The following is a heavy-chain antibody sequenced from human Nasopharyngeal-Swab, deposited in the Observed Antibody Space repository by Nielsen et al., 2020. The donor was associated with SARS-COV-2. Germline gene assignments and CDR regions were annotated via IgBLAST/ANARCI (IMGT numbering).Heavy chain of an antibody. CDR3: ARSCRVVTAIRFAFDI. J-gene: IGHJ3*02. CDR2: MYSSGRT. Sequence: WIRQPPGKGLESIGHMYSSGRTNYNPSLKSRVTMSLDTSRNQFSLRLSSVTAADTAVYYCARSCRVVTAIRFAFDIWGQGTMVTVSS. V-gene: IGHV4-59*04. D-gene: IGHD2-21*02.